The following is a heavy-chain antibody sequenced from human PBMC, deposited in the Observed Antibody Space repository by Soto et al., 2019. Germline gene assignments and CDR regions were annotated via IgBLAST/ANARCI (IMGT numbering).Heavy chain of an antibody. J-gene: IGHJ6*02. Sequence: SETLSLTCAVYGGSFSGYYWSWIRQPPGKGLEWIGEINHSGSTNYNPSLKSRVTISVDTSKNQFSLKLSSVTAADTAVYYCARSEGYGRYYYYYYGMDVWGQGTTVTVSS. CDR1: GGSFSGYY. CDR3: ARSEGYGRYYYYYYGMDV. CDR2: INHSGST. V-gene: IGHV4-34*01. D-gene: IGHD2-15*01.